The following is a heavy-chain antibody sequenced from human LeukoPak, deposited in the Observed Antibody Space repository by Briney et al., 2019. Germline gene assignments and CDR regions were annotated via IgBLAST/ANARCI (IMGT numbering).Heavy chain of an antibody. CDR3: ARDSVTVTTPYFDY. V-gene: IGHV1-2*02. J-gene: IGHJ4*02. CDR1: GYTFTDYY. CDR2: INPNGGGT. Sequence: ASVKVSCKASGYTFTDYYMHWVRQAPGQGPEWMGWINPNGGGTTYVQKFQGRVTMTRDTSISTAYMELSRLRSDDTAVYYCARDSVTVTTPYFDYWGQGTLVTVPS. D-gene: IGHD4-17*01.